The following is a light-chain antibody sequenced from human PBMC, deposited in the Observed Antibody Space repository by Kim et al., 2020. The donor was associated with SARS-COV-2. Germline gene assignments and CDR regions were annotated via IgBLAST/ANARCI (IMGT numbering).Light chain of an antibody. J-gene: IGKJ1*01. CDR3: QQYGSSPWT. CDR1: QTISSSY. V-gene: IGKV3-20*01. CDR2: GAS. Sequence: PGERATLSCRAGQTISSSYLAWYQQKPGQAPRLLIYGASNRATDIPVRFSGSGSGTDFTLTITRLETEDFAVYYCQQYGSSPWTFGQGTKVDIK.